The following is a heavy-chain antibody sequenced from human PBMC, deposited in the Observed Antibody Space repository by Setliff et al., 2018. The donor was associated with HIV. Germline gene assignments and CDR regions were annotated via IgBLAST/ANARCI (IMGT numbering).Heavy chain of an antibody. V-gene: IGHV4-34*01. CDR1: GGSFSGYY. D-gene: IGHD3-16*01. CDR3: ARGTKFVWGRWFDP. J-gene: IGHJ5*02. Sequence: PSETLSLTCAVYGGSFSGYYWSWIRQSPGEGLEWIGEVNAGGSTNYNPSLKSRVTISVDTSKNQFTLRLNSVTAADTAVYYCARGTKFVWGRWFDPWGQGTLVTVSS. CDR2: VNAGGST.